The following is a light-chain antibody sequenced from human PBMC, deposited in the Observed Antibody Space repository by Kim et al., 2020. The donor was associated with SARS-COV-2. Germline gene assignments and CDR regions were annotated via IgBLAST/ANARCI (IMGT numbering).Light chain of an antibody. CDR3: SSYAGSNNWV. J-gene: IGLJ3*02. CDR1: SSDGGGNTS. Sequence: GLSGTIPRTGTSSDGGGNTSVSWYKQSPGNAPKFLFYKVSTPPPGVPDRFSGSKSGNTASLTVSGLQAEDEADYYCSSYAGSNNWVFGGGTQLTVL. CDR2: KVS. V-gene: IGLV2-8*01.